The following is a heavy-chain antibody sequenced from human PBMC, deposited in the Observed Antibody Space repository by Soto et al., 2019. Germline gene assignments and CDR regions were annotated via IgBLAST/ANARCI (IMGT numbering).Heavy chain of an antibody. V-gene: IGHV3-11*01. CDR2: ISSSGTAT. Sequence: GGSLRLSCAASGFTFRDYDMSWIRQAPGKGLEWVSCISSSGTATYYADSVKGRFTISRDNAKNSLYVEMNSLRVEDSAGYYCARKGLRAPRPNHGGKEPLVTVST. J-gene: IGHJ4*02. CDR3: ARKGLRAPRPNH. CDR1: GFTFRDYD.